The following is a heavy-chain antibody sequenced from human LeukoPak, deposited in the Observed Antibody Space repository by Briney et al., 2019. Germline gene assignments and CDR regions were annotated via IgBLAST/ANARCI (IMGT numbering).Heavy chain of an antibody. Sequence: SETLSLTCTVSGGSISSYYWSWIRQPPGKGLEWIGYIYYSGSTYYNPSLKSRVTISVDTSKNQFSLKLSSVTAADTAVYYCASNTRKTPYYYYGMDVWGQGTTVTVSS. CDR1: GGSISSYY. D-gene: IGHD2-15*01. CDR3: ASNTRKTPYYYYGMDV. J-gene: IGHJ6*02. V-gene: IGHV4-59*06. CDR2: IYYSGST.